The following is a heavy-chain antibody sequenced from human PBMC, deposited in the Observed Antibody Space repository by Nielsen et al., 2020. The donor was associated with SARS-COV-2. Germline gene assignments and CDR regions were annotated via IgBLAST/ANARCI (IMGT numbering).Heavy chain of an antibody. CDR2: IGTTGDKT. CDR1: GFSFSSYA. J-gene: IGHJ4*02. D-gene: IGHD1-26*01. V-gene: IGHV3-23*01. CDR3: AKISGSQRHYFDF. Sequence: GGSLRLSCAASGFSFSSYAMTWVRQAPGKGLEWVSSIGTTGDKTFYADSVKGRFTISRDNSKNTLYLQLNSLRAEDTAVFYCAKISGSQRHYFDFWGQGALVPVSS.